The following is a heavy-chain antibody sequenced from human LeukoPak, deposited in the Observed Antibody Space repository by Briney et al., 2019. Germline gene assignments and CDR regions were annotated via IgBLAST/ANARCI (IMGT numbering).Heavy chain of an antibody. V-gene: IGHV7-4-1*02. CDR3: AIRYCSSTSCYLDY. J-gene: IGHJ4*02. CDR1: GYTFTSYA. Sequence: ASVKVSCKASGYTFTSYAVNWVRQAPGQGLEWMGWINTNTGNPTYAQGFTGRFVFSLDTSVSTAYLQISSLKAEDTAVYYCAIRYCSSTSCYLDYWGQGTLVTVSS. CDR2: INTNTGNP. D-gene: IGHD2-2*01.